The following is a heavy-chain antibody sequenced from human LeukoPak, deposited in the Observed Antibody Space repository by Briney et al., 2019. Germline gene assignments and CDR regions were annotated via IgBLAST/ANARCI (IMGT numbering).Heavy chain of an antibody. Sequence: GGSLRLSCAASGFTFSSYAMHWVRQAPGKGLEWVAVISYDGSNKYYADSVKGRFTISRDNSKNTLYLQMNSLRAEDTAVYYCARGSCSGGSGYYYYYYYMDVWGKGTTVTVSS. CDR2: ISYDGSNK. D-gene: IGHD2-15*01. J-gene: IGHJ6*03. V-gene: IGHV3-30*01. CDR3: ARGSCSGGSGYYYYYYYMDV. CDR1: GFTFSSYA.